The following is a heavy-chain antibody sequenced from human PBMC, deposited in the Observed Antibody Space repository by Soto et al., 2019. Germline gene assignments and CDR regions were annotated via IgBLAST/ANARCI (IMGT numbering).Heavy chain of an antibody. Sequence: QLQLQESGPGLVKPSETLSLTCSVSGGSITSSSYYWGWIRQPPGKGLEWIGTVYYSGSTYYNPSLKSRVTISVDTSKNQFSLRLRSVTATDTAVYYCARHYNRASILIDYWGQGTLVTVSS. CDR3: ARHYNRASILIDY. CDR2: VYYSGST. D-gene: IGHD3-10*01. CDR1: GGSITSSSYY. J-gene: IGHJ4*02. V-gene: IGHV4-39*01.